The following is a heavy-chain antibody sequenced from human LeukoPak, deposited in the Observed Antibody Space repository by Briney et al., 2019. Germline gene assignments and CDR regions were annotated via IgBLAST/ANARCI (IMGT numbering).Heavy chain of an antibody. Sequence: ASVKVSCKSSGYTFIDYYIHWVRHAPGQGLEWMGWINPNSGATKYAKKFQGRVSMTRDTSINTAYMDLTNLRSDDTAIFYCARVKKLMPEFEFWGQGTLVTVSS. CDR2: INPNSGAT. D-gene: IGHD2-2*01. J-gene: IGHJ4*02. V-gene: IGHV1-2*02. CDR1: GYTFIDYY. CDR3: ARVKKLMPEFEF.